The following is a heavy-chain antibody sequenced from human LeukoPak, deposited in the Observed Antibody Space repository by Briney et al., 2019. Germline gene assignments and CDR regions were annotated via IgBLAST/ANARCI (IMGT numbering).Heavy chain of an antibody. Sequence: SETLSLTCTVSGGSISSYYWSWIRQPPGKGLEWIGYIYYSGSTNYNPSLKSRVTISVDTSKNQYSLKLSSVTAADTAVYYCARALDAFDIWGQGTMVTVSS. J-gene: IGHJ3*02. CDR2: IYYSGST. CDR3: ARALDAFDI. V-gene: IGHV4-59*01. CDR1: GGSISSYY.